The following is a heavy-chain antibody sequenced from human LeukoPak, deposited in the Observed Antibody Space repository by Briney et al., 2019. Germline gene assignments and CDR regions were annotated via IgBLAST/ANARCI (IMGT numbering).Heavy chain of an antibody. V-gene: IGHV4-4*07. Sequence: SGTLSLTCTVSGGSISSHYWSWIRQPAGKGLEWIGRIYTSGSTNYNPSLKSRVTMSVDTSKNQFSLKLSSVTAADTAVYYCAREDSMISWFDPWGQGTLVTVSS. J-gene: IGHJ5*02. D-gene: IGHD2/OR15-2a*01. CDR2: IYTSGST. CDR1: GGSISSHY. CDR3: AREDSMISWFDP.